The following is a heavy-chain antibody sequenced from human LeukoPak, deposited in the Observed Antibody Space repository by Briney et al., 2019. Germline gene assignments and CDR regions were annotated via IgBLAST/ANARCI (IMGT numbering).Heavy chain of an antibody. CDR1: GGSISSGGYY. CDR3: ARGRSRLGKFDY. CDR2: IYYSGST. D-gene: IGHD4-23*01. J-gene: IGHJ4*02. V-gene: IGHV4-31*03. Sequence: SETLSLTCTVSGGSISSGGYYWSWIRQHPGKGLEWIGYIYYSGSTYYNPSLKSRVTISVDTSKNQFSLKLSSVTAADTAVYYCARGRSRLGKFDYWGQGTLVTVSS.